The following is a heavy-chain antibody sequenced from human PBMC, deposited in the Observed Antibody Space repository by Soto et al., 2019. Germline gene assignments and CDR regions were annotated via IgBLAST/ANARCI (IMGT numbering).Heavy chain of an antibody. CDR2: IYYSGSS. V-gene: IGHV4-59*08. J-gene: IGHJ4*02. CDR3: ARRNSGYGYFDY. D-gene: IGHD3-22*01. CDR1: GGSIGNSY. Sequence: SETLSLTCTVSGGSIGNSYWSWIRQSPGKGLEWIGYIYYSGSSNYNPSLKSRVSISVDTSKNQFSLKLSSVTAADTAVYYCARRNSGYGYFDYWGQGTLVTVSS.